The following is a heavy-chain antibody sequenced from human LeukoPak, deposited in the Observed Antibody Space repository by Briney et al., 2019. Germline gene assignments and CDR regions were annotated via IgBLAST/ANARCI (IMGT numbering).Heavy chain of an antibody. CDR1: GYTFTSYD. V-gene: IGHV1-8*03. Sequence: GASVKVSCKASGYTFTSYDINWVRQATGQGLEWRGWMNPNSDNTGYAQKFQGRVTITRNTSISTSYMELSSLRSEDTAVYYCARGRFSSGYFVYWGQGTLVTVSS. CDR3: ARGRFSSGYFVY. J-gene: IGHJ4*02. CDR2: MNPNSDNT. D-gene: IGHD3-22*01.